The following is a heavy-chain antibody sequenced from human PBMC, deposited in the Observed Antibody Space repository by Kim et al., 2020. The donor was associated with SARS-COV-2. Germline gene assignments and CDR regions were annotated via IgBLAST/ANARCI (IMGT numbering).Heavy chain of an antibody. Sequence: SVKVSCEVSGITFSDTAISWVRQAPGQGLEWVGRIIPMLGTTNYARKFQGRVRHTADKSTNTAFMEVNTLKSEDTAVYYCARDPDLYDSGGYYYGSWLDPWGQGTLVTVSS. J-gene: IGHJ5*02. CDR3: ARDPDLYDSGGYYYGSWLDP. V-gene: IGHV1-69*04. CDR1: GITFSDTA. CDR2: IIPMLGTT. D-gene: IGHD3-22*01.